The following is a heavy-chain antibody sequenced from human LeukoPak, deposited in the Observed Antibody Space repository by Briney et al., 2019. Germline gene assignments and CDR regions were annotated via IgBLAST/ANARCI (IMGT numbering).Heavy chain of an antibody. V-gene: IGHV3-21*01. J-gene: IGHJ4*02. Sequence: GGSLRLSCAVSGFTFSSYSMNWVRQAPGKGLEWVSSISSSSSYIYYADSVKGRFTISRDNAKNSLYLQMNSLRAEDTAVYYCASKRGYSGYAADYWGQGNLVTVSS. D-gene: IGHD5-12*01. CDR1: GFTFSSYS. CDR3: ASKRGYSGYAADY. CDR2: ISSSSSYI.